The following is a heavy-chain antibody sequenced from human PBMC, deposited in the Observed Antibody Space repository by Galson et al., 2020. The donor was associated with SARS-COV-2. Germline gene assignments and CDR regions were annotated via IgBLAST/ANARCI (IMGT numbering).Heavy chain of an antibody. Sequence: GESLEISCKASGYTFTSFAMHLVRQAPGQRPEGMGWINAGNGNTKYSQEFQGRVHNPRDTSASTAYMALSSLSSQDTAVYYCARGDIVVVVAAKIYFYYDGMDVWGQGTTVTVSS. V-gene: IGHV1-3*01. CDR1: GYTFTSFA. J-gene: IGHJ6*02. D-gene: IGHD2-15*01. CDR3: ARGDIVVVVAAKIYFYYDGMDV. CDR2: INAGNGNT.